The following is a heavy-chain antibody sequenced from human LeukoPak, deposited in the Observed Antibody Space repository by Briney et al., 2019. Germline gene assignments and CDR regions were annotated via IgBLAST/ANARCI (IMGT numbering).Heavy chain of an antibody. V-gene: IGHV3-33*06. J-gene: IGHJ4*02. CDR1: GFTFSSYG. CDR3: AKARSSGWPVTYYFDY. D-gene: IGHD6-19*01. CDR2: IWYDGSNK. Sequence: PGGSLRLSCAASGFTFSSYGMHWVRQAPGKGLEWVAVIWYDGSNKYYADSVKGRFPISRDNSKNTLYLQMNSLRAEDTAVYYCAKARSSGWPVTYYFDYWGQGTLVTVSS.